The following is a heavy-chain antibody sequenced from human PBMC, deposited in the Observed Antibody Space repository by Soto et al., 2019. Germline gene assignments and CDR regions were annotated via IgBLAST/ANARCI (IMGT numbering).Heavy chain of an antibody. D-gene: IGHD6-13*01. J-gene: IGHJ4*02. CDR2: MSNDGRNE. V-gene: IGHV3-30*18. CDR1: GFTFSNYA. Sequence: GGSLRLSCAVSGFTFSNYAMHWVRQAAGKGLEWVAVMSNDGRNEYYADSVRGRFSISRDNSKSTLYLQMTILRPEDTALHYCAKGSSRFGYSSSWSIDYWGQGTLVTVSS. CDR3: AKGSSRFGYSSSWSIDY.